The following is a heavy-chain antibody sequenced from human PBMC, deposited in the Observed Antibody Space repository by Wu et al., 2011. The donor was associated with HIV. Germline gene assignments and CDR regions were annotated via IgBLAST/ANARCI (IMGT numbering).Heavy chain of an antibody. CDR1: GYTLTELA. V-gene: IGHV1-24*01. Sequence: QVQLVQSGAEVKKPGASVMVSCKVSGYTLTELAIHWVRQAPGKGLEWMGRFDPEDGETVYTQKFQGRVTMTEGTSTDTAYMELSGLTSQDTAVYSCATVSPAFEWELVGAWIGDRYYFDSWGQGILVTVSS. J-gene: IGHJ4*02. CDR2: FDPEDGET. CDR3: ATVSPAFEWELVGAWIGDRYYFDS. D-gene: IGHD1-26*01.